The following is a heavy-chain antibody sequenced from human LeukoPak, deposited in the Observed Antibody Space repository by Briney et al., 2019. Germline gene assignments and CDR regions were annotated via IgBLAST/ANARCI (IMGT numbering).Heavy chain of an antibody. CDR2: IDYSGNT. Sequence: SETLSLTCTVSGGSVNSYYWSWIRQPPGKGLEWLGYIDYSGNTNYSPSLQSRLTISVDTSKNQFSLKLSSVTAADTAVYYCARWDYYGSGSYQRDYFDYWGQGTLVTVSS. CDR3: ARWDYYGSGSYQRDYFDY. CDR1: GGSVNSYY. J-gene: IGHJ4*02. V-gene: IGHV4-59*02. D-gene: IGHD3-10*01.